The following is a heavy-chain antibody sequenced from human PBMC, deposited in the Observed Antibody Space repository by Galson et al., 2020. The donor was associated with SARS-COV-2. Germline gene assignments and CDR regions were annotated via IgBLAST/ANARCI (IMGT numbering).Heavy chain of an antibody. Sequence: TGGSLRLSCAASGFTFSSYGMHWVRQAPGKGLEWVAVISYDGSNKYYADSVKGRFTVSRDNSKNTLYLQMNSLRAEDTAVFYCAKDAPYYYDTGGYYSSYFDYWGQGTLVTVSS. V-gene: IGHV3-30*18. D-gene: IGHD3-22*01. J-gene: IGHJ4*02. CDR2: ISYDGSNK. CDR1: GFTFSSYG. CDR3: AKDAPYYYDTGGYYSSYFDY.